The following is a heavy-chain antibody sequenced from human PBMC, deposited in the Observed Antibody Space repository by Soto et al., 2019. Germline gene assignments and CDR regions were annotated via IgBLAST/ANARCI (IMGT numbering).Heavy chain of an antibody. Sequence: QVQLVQSGAEVKKPGSSVKVSCKASGGTFSSYAISWVRQAPGQGLEWMGGIIPIFGTANYAQKFQGRVTIPADEAKSTASMELSSLRSEDTAVYYCASPANLTSYDDGDYDYYYGMDVWGQGTTVTVSS. V-gene: IGHV1-69*12. CDR1: GGTFSSYA. J-gene: IGHJ6*02. CDR2: IIPIFGTA. D-gene: IGHD4-17*01. CDR3: ASPANLTSYDDGDYDYYYGMDV.